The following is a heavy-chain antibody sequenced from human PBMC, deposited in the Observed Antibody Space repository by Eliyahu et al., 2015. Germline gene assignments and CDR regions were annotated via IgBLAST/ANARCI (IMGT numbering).Heavy chain of an antibody. V-gene: IGHV1-8*01. CDR3: VRGLVRGVVSPDY. D-gene: IGHD3-10*01. CDR1: GXXFPNHE. CDR2: VNPDSGNT. J-gene: IGHJ4*02. Sequence: QVQLVQSGAEVKKPGASVKVSCKASGXXFPNHELDRVRQATGQGLEWMGWVNPDSGNTGYAQKFQGRVTMTKDTSISTVYMELSSLRSEDTAVYYCVRGLVRGVVSPDYWGQGTLVTVSS.